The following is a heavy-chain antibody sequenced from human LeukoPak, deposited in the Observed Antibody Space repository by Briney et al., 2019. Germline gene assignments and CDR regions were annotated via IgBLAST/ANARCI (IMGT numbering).Heavy chain of an antibody. D-gene: IGHD4-17*01. V-gene: IGHV3-30*02. J-gene: IGHJ5*02. CDR3: AKVSATVTTGGWFDP. Sequence: GGSLRLSCAASAFTLSNYGMHWVRQAPGKGLEWVAFIRYDGSNKYYADSVKGRFTISRDNSKNTLYLQMNSLRAEDTAMYYCAKVSATVTTGGWFDPWGQGTLVTVSS. CDR1: AFTLSNYG. CDR2: IRYDGSNK.